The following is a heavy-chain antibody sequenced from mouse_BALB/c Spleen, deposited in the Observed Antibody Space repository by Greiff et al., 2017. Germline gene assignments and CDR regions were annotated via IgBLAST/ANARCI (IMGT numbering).Heavy chain of an antibody. J-gene: IGHJ3*01. CDR3: ARWEYDYDESPAWFAY. V-gene: IGHV1S137*01. CDR2: ISTYYGDA. Sequence: QVQLKESGAELVRPGVSGKISCKGSGYTFTDYAMHWVKQSHAKSLEWIGVISTYYGDASYNQKFKGKATMTVDKSSSTAYMELARLTSEDSAIYYCARWEYDYDESPAWFAYWGQGTLVTVSA. D-gene: IGHD2-4*01. CDR1: GYTFTDYA.